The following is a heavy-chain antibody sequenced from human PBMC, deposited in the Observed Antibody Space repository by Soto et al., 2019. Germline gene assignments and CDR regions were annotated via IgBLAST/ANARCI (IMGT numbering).Heavy chain of an antibody. D-gene: IGHD3-22*01. J-gene: IGHJ6*02. V-gene: IGHV3-21*01. CDR1: GFTFSSYS. CDR3: ARDVGRGWGGYVSSGYYKYYYGMDV. Sequence: PGGSLRLSCAASGFTFSSYSMNWVRQAPGKGLEWVSSISSSSSYIYYADSVKGRFTISRDNAKNSLYLQMNSLRAEDTAVYYCARDVGRGWGGYVSSGYYKYYYGMDVWGQGTTVTVSS. CDR2: ISSSSSYI.